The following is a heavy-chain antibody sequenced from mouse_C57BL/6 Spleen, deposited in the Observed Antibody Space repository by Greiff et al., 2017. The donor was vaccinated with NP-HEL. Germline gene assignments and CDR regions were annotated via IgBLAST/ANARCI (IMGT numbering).Heavy chain of an antibody. V-gene: IGHV7-3*01. CDR1: GFTFTDYY. J-gene: IGHJ3*01. D-gene: IGHD2-2*01. Sequence: EVQGVESGGGLVQPGGSLSLSCAASGFTFTDYYMSWVRQPPGKALEWLGFIRNKANGYTTEYSASVKGRFTISRDNSQSILYLQMNALRAEDSATYYCARQFYYGYDGFAYWGQGTLVTVSA. CDR3: ARQFYYGYDGFAY. CDR2: IRNKANGYTT.